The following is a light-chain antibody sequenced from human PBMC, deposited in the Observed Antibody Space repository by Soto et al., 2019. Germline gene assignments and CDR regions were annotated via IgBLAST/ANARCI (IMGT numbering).Light chain of an antibody. V-gene: IGKV3-20*01. CDR2: GAS. Sequence: EIVLTQSPGILSLSPGERATLSCRASQSVSSSYLAWYQQKPGQAPRLLIYGASNRASVIPDRFSASGSKTNIPHTISGLEPEDFAVYYWQQYGSSPPYTFGQGTKLEIK. J-gene: IGKJ2*01. CDR3: QQYGSSPPYT. CDR1: QSVSSSY.